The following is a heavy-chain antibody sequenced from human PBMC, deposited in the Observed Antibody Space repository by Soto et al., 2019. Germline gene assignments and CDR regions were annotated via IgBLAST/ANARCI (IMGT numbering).Heavy chain of an antibody. D-gene: IGHD4-17*01. J-gene: IGHJ4*02. V-gene: IGHV3-30*18. Sequence: QPGGSLRLSCAASGFTFSSYGMHWVRQAPGKGLEWVAVISYDGSNKYYADSVKGRFTISRDNSKNTLYLQMNSLRAEDTAVYYCAKDLRQGGAGDYEPDYWGQGTLVTVSS. CDR1: GFTFSSYG. CDR2: ISYDGSNK. CDR3: AKDLRQGGAGDYEPDY.